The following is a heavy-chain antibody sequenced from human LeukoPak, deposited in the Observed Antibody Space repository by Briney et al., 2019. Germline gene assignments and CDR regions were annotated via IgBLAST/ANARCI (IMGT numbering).Heavy chain of an antibody. V-gene: IGHV3-66*01. CDR3: VREGHYDILPDYYEVDV. CDR1: GINVSNNY. Sequence: GGSLRLSCVVSGINVSNNYMSWVRQAPGKGLEGVSRMYSGGSTYYTDSVKGRCTISRDNFKNTLYFQMNSPRAEDTAVYYCVREGHYDILPDYYEVDVWGKGTSVTISS. CDR2: MYSGGST. D-gene: IGHD3-9*01. J-gene: IGHJ6*04.